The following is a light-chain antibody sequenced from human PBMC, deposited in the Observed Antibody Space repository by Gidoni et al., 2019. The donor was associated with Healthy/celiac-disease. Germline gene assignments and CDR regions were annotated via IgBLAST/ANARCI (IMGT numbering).Light chain of an antibody. CDR3: QQRRNWLHT. V-gene: IGKV3-11*01. CDR1: QSVSRY. Sequence: EIVLTQSPATLSLSPGERATLSCTASQSVSRYLAWYQQKPGQAPRLLIYDASNRATGIPARFSGSGSGTDFTLTISSLEPEDFAVYYCQQRRNWLHTFGQGTKLEIK. J-gene: IGKJ2*01. CDR2: DAS.